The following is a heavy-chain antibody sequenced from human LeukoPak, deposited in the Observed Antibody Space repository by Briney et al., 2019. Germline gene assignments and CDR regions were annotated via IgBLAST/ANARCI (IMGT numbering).Heavy chain of an antibody. Sequence: PSETLSLTCAVYGGSFSGYYWSWIRQPPGKGLEWIGEINDSGSTNYNPSLKSRVTISVDTSKNQFSLKLSSVTAADTAVYYCATSSGLYGDYDYYYYYGMDVWGKGTTVTVSS. CDR2: INDSGST. V-gene: IGHV4-34*01. J-gene: IGHJ6*04. CDR3: ATSSGLYGDYDYYYYYGMDV. CDR1: GGSFSGYY. D-gene: IGHD4-17*01.